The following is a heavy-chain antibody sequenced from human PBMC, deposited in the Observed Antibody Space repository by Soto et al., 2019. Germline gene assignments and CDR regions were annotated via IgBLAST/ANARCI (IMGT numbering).Heavy chain of an antibody. Sequence: QVQLVQSGAEAKKPGASVKVSCKASGYTFTGYYMHWVRQAPGQGLEWMGWINPNSGGTNYAQKFQGWVTMTRDTSISTAYMELSRLRSDDTAVYYCARERKQQLSYYGGNAPDYWGQGTLVTVSS. D-gene: IGHD6-13*01. J-gene: IGHJ4*02. CDR3: ARERKQQLSYYGGNAPDY. V-gene: IGHV1-2*04. CDR1: GYTFTGYY. CDR2: INPNSGGT.